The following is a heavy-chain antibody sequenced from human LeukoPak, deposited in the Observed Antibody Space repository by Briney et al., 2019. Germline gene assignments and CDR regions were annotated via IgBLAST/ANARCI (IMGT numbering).Heavy chain of an antibody. CDR2: IYYSGST. CDR3: ARVADGSSWFDP. CDR1: GGSISSGDYY. V-gene: IGHV4-30-4*01. J-gene: IGHJ5*02. D-gene: IGHD5-24*01. Sequence: SETLSLTCTVSGGSISSGDYYWSWIRQPPGKGLEWIGYIYYSGSTYHNPSLKSRVTISVDTSKNQFSLKLSSVTAAGTAVYYCARVADGSSWFDPWGQGTLVTVSS.